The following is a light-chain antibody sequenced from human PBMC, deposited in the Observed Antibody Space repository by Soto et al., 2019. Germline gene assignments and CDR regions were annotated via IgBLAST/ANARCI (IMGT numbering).Light chain of an antibody. CDR2: GNN. CDR1: SSNIGAGYD. V-gene: IGLV1-40*01. Sequence: QSGLTQPPSVCGPPGQRVTISCTWSSSNIGAGYDVHWYQQPPGKAPKLLIYGNNNRPSGAPDRFSGSKSGTSASLASTGLRPDDEADYYSQSYATTLSDNFVFGTGTKVTLL. J-gene: IGLJ1*01. CDR3: QSYATTLSDNFV.